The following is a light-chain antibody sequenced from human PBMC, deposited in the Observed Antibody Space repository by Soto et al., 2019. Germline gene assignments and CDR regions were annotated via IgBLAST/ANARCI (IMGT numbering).Light chain of an antibody. CDR2: GAS. CDR3: HQYGTSPLT. V-gene: IGKV3-20*01. CDR1: QTISGTS. Sequence: EIVLAQSPGIVSLSPGERATLSCRASQTISGTSLAWYQQKPGQAPRLLIYGASSRATGIPSRFTGSGSATDFTLTISRLEPEDFGIYYCHQYGTSPLTFGGGTKVEIK. J-gene: IGKJ4*01.